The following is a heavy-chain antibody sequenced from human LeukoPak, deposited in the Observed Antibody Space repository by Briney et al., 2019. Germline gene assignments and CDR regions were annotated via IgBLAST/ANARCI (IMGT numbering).Heavy chain of an antibody. CDR2: FDPEDGET. Sequence: ASVKVSCKVSGYTLTELSMHWVRQAPGKGLEWMGGFDPEDGETIYAQKFQGRVTMTEDTSTDTAYMELSSLRSEDTAVYYCATAAFRDRYDYGDYYFDYWGQGTLVTVSS. J-gene: IGHJ4*02. V-gene: IGHV1-24*01. D-gene: IGHD4-17*01. CDR1: GYTLTELS. CDR3: ATAAFRDRYDYGDYYFDY.